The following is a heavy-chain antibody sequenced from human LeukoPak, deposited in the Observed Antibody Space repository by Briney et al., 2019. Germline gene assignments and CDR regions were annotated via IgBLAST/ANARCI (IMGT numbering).Heavy chain of an antibody. CDR1: GFTFDDYA. CDR2: ISYDGSNK. V-gene: IGHV3-30*18. Sequence: GGSLRLSCAASGFTFDDYAMHWVRQAPGKGLEWVAVISYDGSNKYYADSVKGRFTISRDNSKNTLYLQMNSLRAEDTAVYYCAKAQTQIVGATLDYWGQGTLVTVSS. CDR3: AKAQTQIVGATLDY. D-gene: IGHD1-26*01. J-gene: IGHJ4*02.